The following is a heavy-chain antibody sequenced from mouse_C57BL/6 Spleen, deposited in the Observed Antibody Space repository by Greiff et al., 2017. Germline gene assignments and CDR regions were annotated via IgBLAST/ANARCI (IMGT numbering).Heavy chain of an antibody. CDR3: ARGLGQDYAMDY. J-gene: IGHJ4*01. Sequence: QVQLQQPGAELVMPGASVKLSCKASGYTFTSYWMHWVKQRPGQGLEWIGEIDPSDSYTNYNQKFKGKSTLTVDKSTSTVYMQISSLTSEDSAVYYCARGLGQDYAMDYWGQGTSVTVSS. CDR2: IDPSDSYT. CDR1: GYTFTSYW. V-gene: IGHV1-69*01. D-gene: IGHD4-1*01.